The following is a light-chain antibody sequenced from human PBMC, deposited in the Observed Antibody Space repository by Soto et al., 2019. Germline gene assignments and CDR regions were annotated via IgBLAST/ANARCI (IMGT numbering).Light chain of an antibody. CDR1: RSNIGSNT. J-gene: IGLJ2*01. CDR3: ATWDDSLNGHVV. V-gene: IGLV1-44*01. Sequence: QAVVTQPPSESGTPGQRVTISCSGSRSNIGSNTVNWYQQLPGTAPKFLIYSNNQRPSGVPKRFSGSKSGTSASLAISGLLSEDEADYYCATWDDSLNGHVVFGGGTKLTVL. CDR2: SNN.